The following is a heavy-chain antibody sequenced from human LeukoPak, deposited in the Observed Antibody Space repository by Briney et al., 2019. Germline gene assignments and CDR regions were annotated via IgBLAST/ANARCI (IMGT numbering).Heavy chain of an antibody. J-gene: IGHJ3*02. D-gene: IGHD2-15*01. V-gene: IGHV4-59*12. CDR2: IYYSGST. CDR3: ARVRTFGDIVVVVAAFDI. CDR1: GGSISSYY. Sequence: SETLSLTCTVSGGSISSYYWSWIRQPPGKGLEWIGYIYYSGSTNYNPSLKSRVTISVDTSKNQFSLKLSSVTAADTAVYYCARVRTFGDIVVVVAAFDIWGQGTMVTVSS.